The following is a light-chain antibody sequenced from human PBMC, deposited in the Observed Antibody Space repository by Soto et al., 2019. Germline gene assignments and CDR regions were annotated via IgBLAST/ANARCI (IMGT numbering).Light chain of an antibody. CDR1: QTVSSSYY. CDR2: GAS. Sequence: EVVLTQSPGTLSLSPGERATLSCRTSQTVSSSYYLAWYQQKPGQAPRLLIYGASNRASGVPDRFSSGWSGTDFTLTISRLEPEDFAVYYCQQRSNGLTFGGGTKVEI. CDR3: QQRSNGLT. J-gene: IGKJ4*01. V-gene: IGKV3D-20*02.